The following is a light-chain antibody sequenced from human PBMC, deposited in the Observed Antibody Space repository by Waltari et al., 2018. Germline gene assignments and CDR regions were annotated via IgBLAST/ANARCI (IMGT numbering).Light chain of an antibody. CDR2: DVT. J-gene: IGLJ2*01. CDR1: STDLGASKY. CDR3: CSYAGSYTVL. V-gene: IGLV2-11*01. Sequence: QSALTQPRSVSGSPGQSVPISCTGTSTDLGASKYASWYQPHPGKAPNPMIYDVTKRPSGVPDRFSGSKSGNTASLTISGLQAEDEADYYCCSYAGSYTVLFGGGTKLTVL.